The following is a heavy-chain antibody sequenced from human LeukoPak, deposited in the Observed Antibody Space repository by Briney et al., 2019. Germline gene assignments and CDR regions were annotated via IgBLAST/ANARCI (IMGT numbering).Heavy chain of an antibody. V-gene: IGHV4-61*02. CDR2: IYTSGST. CDR3: ARVRSGSYHPIGY. CDR1: GGSISSGSYY. Sequence: SETLSLTCTVSGGSISSGSYYWSWIRQPAGKGLEWIGRIYTSGSTNYNPSLKSRVTISVDTSKNQFSLKLSSVTAADTAVYYCARVRSGSYHPIGYWGQGTLVTVSS. J-gene: IGHJ4*02. D-gene: IGHD3-10*01.